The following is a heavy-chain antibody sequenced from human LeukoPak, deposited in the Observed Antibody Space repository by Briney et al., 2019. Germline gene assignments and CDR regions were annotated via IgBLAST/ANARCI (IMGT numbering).Heavy chain of an antibody. CDR3: AYGGYFFSY. CDR1: GFTFSNHW. V-gene: IGHV3-7*01. Sequence: GGSLRLSCGASGFTFSNHWMSWVRQAPGKGLEWVANIKQDGSEKNYVDSVKGRFSISRDNAENSLYLQMNSLRAEDTAVYYCAYGGYFFSYWGQGTLVTVSS. CDR2: IKQDGSEK. D-gene: IGHD3-10*01. J-gene: IGHJ4*02.